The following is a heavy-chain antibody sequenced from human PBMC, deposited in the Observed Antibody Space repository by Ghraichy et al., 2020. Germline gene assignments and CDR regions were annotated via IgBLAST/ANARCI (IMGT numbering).Heavy chain of an antibody. CDR1: GFSFNNFG. J-gene: IGHJ6*03. CDR2: ISGGGVSS. V-gene: IGHV3-23*01. D-gene: IGHD3-16*01. CDR3: AKGGIKDNAGYYLYYIGD. Sequence: GGSLRLSCAASGFSFNNFGMSWVRQAPGKGPEWLSSISGGGVSSHYANSARGRFTISRDNSRNVLYLQMNSLRAEDTAIYYCAKGGIKDNAGYYLYYIGDWGKGTTVTVSS.